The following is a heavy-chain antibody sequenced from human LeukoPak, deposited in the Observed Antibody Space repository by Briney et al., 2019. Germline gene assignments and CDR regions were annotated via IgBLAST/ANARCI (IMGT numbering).Heavy chain of an antibody. CDR1: GGSISSHY. D-gene: IGHD2-8*02. Sequence: PSETLSLTCAVSGGSISSHYWSWIRQPPGKGLEWIAQINYSGSTNYNPSLNSRVTISVDTSKNQFSLKVTSVTAADTAVYYCARDGPGGGLRLDPWGQGTLVTVSS. CDR2: INYSGST. J-gene: IGHJ5*02. CDR3: ARDGPGGGLRLDP. V-gene: IGHV4-59*11.